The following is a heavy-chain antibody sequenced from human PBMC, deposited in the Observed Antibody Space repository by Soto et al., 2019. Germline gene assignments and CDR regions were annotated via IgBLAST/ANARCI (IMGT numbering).Heavy chain of an antibody. CDR2: IYYSGST. V-gene: IGHV4-30-4*01. CDR1: GGSISSADYY. J-gene: IGHJ6*02. CDR3: ARAIVVTIGGMDV. Sequence: PSETLSLTSTVSGGSISSADYYWRWVRQPPGKGLEWIGYIYYSGSTFFNPSLKSRVTISKDTSRNQFSLRLNSVTAADTAVYYCARAIVVTIGGMDVWGQGTTVPVSS. D-gene: IGHD5-12*01.